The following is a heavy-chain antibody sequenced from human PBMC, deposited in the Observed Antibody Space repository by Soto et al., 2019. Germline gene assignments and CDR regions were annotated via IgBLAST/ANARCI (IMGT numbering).Heavy chain of an antibody. Sequence: TSETLSLTCTVSGGSISNYYWSWVRQPPGKGLEWIGYIYDSGSTNYNPSLKTRLTISVDKSKNQFSLKLSSVTAADTAAYYCARVYSGSYSDSWGRGTLVTVSS. J-gene: IGHJ4*02. CDR1: GGSISNYY. V-gene: IGHV4-59*12. CDR2: IYDSGST. CDR3: ARVYSGSYSDS. D-gene: IGHD1-26*01.